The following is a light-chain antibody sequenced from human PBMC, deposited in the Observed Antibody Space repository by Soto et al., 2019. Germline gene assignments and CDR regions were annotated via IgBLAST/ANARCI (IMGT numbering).Light chain of an antibody. CDR1: QDIAIY. Sequence: IQLTQSPSSLSASVGDRVTITCRASQDIAIYLAWYQQKPGEAPKLLIYAASTLYGGVPSRFSGSGSGTEFALTITSLQAYEFATYYCQQLRMYPSTFGGGNKVEIK. V-gene: IGKV1-9*01. CDR3: QQLRMYPST. CDR2: AAS. J-gene: IGKJ4*01.